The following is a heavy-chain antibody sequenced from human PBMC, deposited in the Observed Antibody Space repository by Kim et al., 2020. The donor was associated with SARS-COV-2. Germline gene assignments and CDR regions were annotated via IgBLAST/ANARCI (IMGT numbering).Heavy chain of an antibody. Sequence: GESLKISCKGSGYSFTSYWIGWVRQMPGKGLEWMGIIYPGDSDTRYSPSFQGQVTISADKSISTAYLQWSSLKASDTAMYYCARHSLYYDILTGYYSYWGQGTLVTVSS. D-gene: IGHD3-9*01. CDR1: GYSFTSYW. CDR2: IYPGDSDT. V-gene: IGHV5-51*01. J-gene: IGHJ4*02. CDR3: ARHSLYYDILTGYYSY.